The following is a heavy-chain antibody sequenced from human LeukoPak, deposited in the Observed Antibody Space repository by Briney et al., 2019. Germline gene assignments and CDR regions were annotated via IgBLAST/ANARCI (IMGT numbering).Heavy chain of an antibody. D-gene: IGHD4-17*01. CDR3: ARQLYGSDY. J-gene: IGHJ4*02. V-gene: IGHV4-34*01. CDR2: VNHSGYT. Sequence: SETLSLTCDISGVSFSTYYWSWIRQSPEKGLEWIGEVNHSGYTNYNPSLKGRVTISVDTSKNQFSLKLSSVTAADTAVYYCARQLYGSDYWGQGTLVTVSS. CDR1: GVSFSTYY.